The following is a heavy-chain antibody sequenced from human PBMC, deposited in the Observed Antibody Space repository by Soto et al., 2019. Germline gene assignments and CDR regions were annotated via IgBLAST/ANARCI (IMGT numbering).Heavy chain of an antibody. J-gene: IGHJ4*02. Sequence: GESLKISCKGSGYSFTNYWIGWVRQMPGKGLEWMVIIYPGDSDTRYSPSFQGQVIISVDQSISTAYLQWSSLQASDTAMYYCARQDYNYAYFDFGGQGTLVTVSS. CDR3: ARQDYNYAYFDF. CDR2: IYPGDSDT. D-gene: IGHD5-18*01. V-gene: IGHV5-51*01. CDR1: GYSFTNYW.